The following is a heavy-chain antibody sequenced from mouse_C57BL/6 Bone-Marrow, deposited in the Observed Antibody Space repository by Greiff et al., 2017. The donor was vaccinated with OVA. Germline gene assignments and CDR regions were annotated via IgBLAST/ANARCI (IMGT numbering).Heavy chain of an antibody. CDR3: TTRRPYYGSSMDY. V-gene: IGHV14-1*01. D-gene: IGHD1-1*01. CDR1: GFNIKDYY. CDR2: IDPEDGDT. Sequence: VQLQQSGAELVRPGASVKLSCTASGFNIKDYYMHWVKQRPEQGLEWIGRIDPEDGDTEYAPKFQGKATMTADTSSNTAYLQLSSLTSEDTAVYYCTTRRPYYGSSMDYWGQGTSVTVSS. J-gene: IGHJ4*01.